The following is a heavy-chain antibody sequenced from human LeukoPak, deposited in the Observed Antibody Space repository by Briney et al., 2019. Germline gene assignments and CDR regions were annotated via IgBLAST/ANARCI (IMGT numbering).Heavy chain of an antibody. V-gene: IGHV3-48*04. J-gene: IGHJ4*02. D-gene: IGHD6-13*01. CDR3: AKDISPYSSSWYYFDY. CDR1: GFTFSSNS. CDR2: ISSSSSII. Sequence: GGSLRLSCAASGFTFSSNSMNWVRQAPGKGLEWVSYISSSSSIIYYADSVKGRFTISRDNAKNSLYLQMNSLRAEDTALYYCAKDISPYSSSWYYFDYWGQGTLVTVSS.